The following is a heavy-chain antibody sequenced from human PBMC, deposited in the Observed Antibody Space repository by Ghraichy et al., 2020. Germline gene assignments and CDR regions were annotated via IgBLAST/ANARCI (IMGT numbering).Heavy chain of an antibody. V-gene: IGHV2-5*01. CDR1: GFSLSTSGVG. Sequence: TLSLTQTCTFSGFSLSTSGVGVGWIRQPPGKALEWLALIYWNDDKHYSPSLKSRLTITKDTSKNQVVLTMTNMDSVDTATYYCAQRRYSGTYFPYWGQGTLVTVSS. D-gene: IGHD1-26*01. CDR3: AQRRYSGTYFPY. CDR2: IYWNDDK. J-gene: IGHJ4*02.